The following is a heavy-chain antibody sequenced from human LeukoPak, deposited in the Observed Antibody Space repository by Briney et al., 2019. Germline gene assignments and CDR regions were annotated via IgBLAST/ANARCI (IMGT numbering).Heavy chain of an antibody. CDR3: ARRNDGGGLLLWFGEPTPTYFDY. J-gene: IGHJ4*02. V-gene: IGHV4-39*01. CDR2: IYYSGST. CDR1: GGSISSSSYY. Sequence: SETLSLTCTVSGGSISSSSYYWGWIRQPPGKGLEWVGSIYYSGSTYYNPSLKSRVTISVDTSKNQFSLKLSSVTAADTAVYYCARRNDGGGLLLWFGEPTPTYFDYWGQGTLVTVSS. D-gene: IGHD3-10*01.